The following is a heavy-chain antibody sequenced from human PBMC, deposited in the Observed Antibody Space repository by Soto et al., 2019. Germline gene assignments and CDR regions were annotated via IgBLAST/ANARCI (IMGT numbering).Heavy chain of an antibody. Sequence: EVQLLESGGGLVQPGGSLRLSCAASGFTFSSYAMSWVRQAPGKGLEWVSAISNSGGATFYAAPVKGRFTISRDNSKTTLYLQMNSLRAEDTAVYYCAKANIVVVPAALGSWGQGTLVTVSS. CDR2: ISNSGGAT. D-gene: IGHD2-15*01. CDR1: GFTFSSYA. J-gene: IGHJ4*02. CDR3: AKANIVVVPAALGS. V-gene: IGHV3-23*01.